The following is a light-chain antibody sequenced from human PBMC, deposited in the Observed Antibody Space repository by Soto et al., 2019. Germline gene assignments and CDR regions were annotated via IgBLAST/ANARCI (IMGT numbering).Light chain of an antibody. V-gene: IGKV3-20*01. J-gene: IGKJ1*01. CDR3: HQYGSSPWT. Sequence: EIVLTQSPGTLSLSPGDRATLSCRAGQSVSSSALAWYQQKGGQAPRLLVFGATNRATGIPDGFSGSGSGADFTLTITRLEPEDFAVYYCHQYGSSPWTFGQGTKVDIK. CDR2: GAT. CDR1: QSVSSSA.